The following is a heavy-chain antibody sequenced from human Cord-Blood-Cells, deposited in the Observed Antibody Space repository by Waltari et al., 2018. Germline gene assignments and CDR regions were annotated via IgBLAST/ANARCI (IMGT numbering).Heavy chain of an antibody. V-gene: IGHV4-59*01. CDR1: GGSISSYY. D-gene: IGHD3-10*01. CDR2: IYYSGRT. J-gene: IGHJ3*02. Sequence: QVQLQESGPGLVKPSETLSLTCTVSGGSISSYYWSRIRQPPGKGLEWIGYIYYSGRTNSNPSLKSRVTVSVDTSKNQFSLKLSSVTAADTAVYYWARSPGNDAFDIWGQGTMVTVSS. CDR3: ARSPGNDAFDI.